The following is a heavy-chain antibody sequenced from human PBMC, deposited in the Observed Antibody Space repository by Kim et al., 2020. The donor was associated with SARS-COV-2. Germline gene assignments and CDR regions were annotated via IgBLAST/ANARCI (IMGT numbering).Heavy chain of an antibody. CDR3: ARDGYYDSSAYYYDDAFDI. Sequence: GGSLRLSCAASGFSFSSYSMNWVRQAPGKGLEWVSYIGSTGRTIDYADSVKVRFTISRDNAKNSLYLQMNSLRDEDTAGYYCARDGYYDSSAYYYDDAFDIWGQGTLVTVSS. CDR1: GFSFSSYS. V-gene: IGHV3-48*02. CDR2: IGSTGRTI. D-gene: IGHD3-22*01. J-gene: IGHJ3*02.